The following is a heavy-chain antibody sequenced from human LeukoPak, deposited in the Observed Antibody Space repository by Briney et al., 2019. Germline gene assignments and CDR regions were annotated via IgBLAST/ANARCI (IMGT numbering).Heavy chain of an antibody. D-gene: IGHD6-19*01. CDR1: AGSISSYY. V-gene: IGHV4-59*01. J-gene: IGHJ4*02. CDR3: ARFSGWSFFFDY. CDR2: IYNTGST. Sequence: SETLPLTCTVSAGSISSYYWCWIRQPPGKGLEWIGYIYNTGSTNYNPSLKSRVTISVDTSKNQFSLKLKSVTAADTAVYYCARFSGWSFFFDYWGQGTLVTVSS.